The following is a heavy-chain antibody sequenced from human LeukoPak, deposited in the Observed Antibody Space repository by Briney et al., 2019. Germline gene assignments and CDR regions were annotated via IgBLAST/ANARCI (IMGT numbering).Heavy chain of an antibody. CDR3: ARGQGGYSGHDPSDY. J-gene: IGHJ4*02. V-gene: IGHV4-34*01. Sequence: SETLSLTCAVYGGSLRNYYWNWIRQPPGTGLEWIGEIDHSGSTSYNPSLKSRVTISVDTSKNQLSLKLNSVTAADTAVYFCARGQGGYSGHDPSDYWGQGTLTTVSS. CDR1: GGSLRNYY. CDR2: IDHSGST. D-gene: IGHD5-12*01.